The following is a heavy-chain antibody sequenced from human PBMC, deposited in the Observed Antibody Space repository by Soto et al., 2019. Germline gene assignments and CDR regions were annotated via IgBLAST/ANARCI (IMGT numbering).Heavy chain of an antibody. J-gene: IGHJ4*02. CDR2: ISYDGSNK. CDR3: AKDRGDTPFDY. Sequence: QVQLVESGGGVVQPGRSLRLSCAASGFTFSSYGMHWVRQAPGKGLEWVAVISYDGSNKYYADSVKGRFTISRDNSKNTLYLQMKSLRAEDTAVYYCAKDRGDTPFDYWGQGTLVTVSS. D-gene: IGHD3-10*01. CDR1: GFTFSSYG. V-gene: IGHV3-30*18.